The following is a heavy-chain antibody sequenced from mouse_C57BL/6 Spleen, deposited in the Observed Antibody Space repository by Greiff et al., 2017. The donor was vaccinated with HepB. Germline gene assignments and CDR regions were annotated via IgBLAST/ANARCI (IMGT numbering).Heavy chain of an antibody. CDR3: ARWEYDYDGEAY. V-gene: IGHV1-61*01. CDR1: GYTFTSYW. J-gene: IGHJ3*01. Sequence: QVQLKQPGAELVRPGSSVKLSCKASGYTFTSYWMDWVKQRPGQGLEWIGNIYPSDSETHYNQKFKDKATLTVDKSSSTAYMQLSSLTSEDSAVYYCARWEYDYDGEAYWGQGTLVTVSA. D-gene: IGHD2-4*01. CDR2: IYPSDSET.